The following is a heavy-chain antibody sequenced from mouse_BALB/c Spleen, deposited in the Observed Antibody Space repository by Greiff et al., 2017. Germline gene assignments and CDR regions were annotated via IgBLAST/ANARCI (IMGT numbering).Heavy chain of an antibody. CDR3: AREGDYYGSSHYAMDY. CDR2: ISSGGST. CDR1: GFTFSSYA. J-gene: IGHJ4*01. D-gene: IGHD1-1*01. Sequence: EVQLVESGGGLVKPGGSLKLSCAASGFTFSSYAMSWVRQTPEKRLEWVASISSGGSTYYPDSVKGRFTISRDNARNILYLQMSSLRSEDTAMYYCAREGDYYGSSHYAMDYWGQGTSVTVSS. V-gene: IGHV5-6-5*01.